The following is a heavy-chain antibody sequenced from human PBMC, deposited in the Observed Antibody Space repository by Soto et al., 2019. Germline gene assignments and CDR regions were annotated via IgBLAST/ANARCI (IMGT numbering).Heavy chain of an antibody. Sequence: PSQTLSLTCGISGDSVSSNSAAWNWIRLSPSRGLEWLARTYYRSRWYNDYAVSVRSRITVNPDTSKNQFSLQLTSVTPEDTAVYYRAGTTSHQWYYMDVWGKGTTVTVSS. J-gene: IGHJ6*03. CDR1: GDSVSSNSAA. D-gene: IGHD1-7*01. V-gene: IGHV6-1*01. CDR2: TYYRSRWYN. CDR3: AGTTSHQWYYMDV.